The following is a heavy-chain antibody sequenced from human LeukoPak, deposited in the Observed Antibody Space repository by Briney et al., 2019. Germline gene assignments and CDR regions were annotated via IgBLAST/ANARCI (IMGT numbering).Heavy chain of an antibody. D-gene: IGHD1-1*01. CDR3: ARGGTWDLDY. CDR1: GFTFSTSW. CDR2: IKPDGSEK. Sequence: GGSLRLSCAASGFTFSTSWMTWVRQAPGKGLKCVANIKPDGSEKYYVDSVEGRFTISRDNAKNSLYLQMNSLRAEDTALYYCARGGTWDLDYWGQGTLVTVSS. J-gene: IGHJ4*02. V-gene: IGHV3-7*01.